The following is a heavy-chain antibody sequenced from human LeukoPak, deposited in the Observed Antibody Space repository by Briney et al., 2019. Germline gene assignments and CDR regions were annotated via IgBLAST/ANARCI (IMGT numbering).Heavy chain of an antibody. V-gene: IGHV4-4*07. CDR3: AGDLVYCSGGSCYSNNWFDP. D-gene: IGHD2-15*01. CDR1: GGSISSYY. CDR2: IYTSGST. Sequence: PSETLSLTCTVSGGSISSYYWSWIRQPAGKGLEWIGRIYTSGSTNYNPSLKSRVTISVDKSKNQFSLKLSSVTAADTAVYYCAGDLVYCSGGSCYSNNWFDPWGQGTLVTVSS. J-gene: IGHJ5*02.